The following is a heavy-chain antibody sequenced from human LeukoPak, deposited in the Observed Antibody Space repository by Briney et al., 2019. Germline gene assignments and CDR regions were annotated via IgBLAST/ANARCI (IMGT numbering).Heavy chain of an antibody. Sequence: GGSLRLSCAASGFTFSSYWMHWVRQAPGKGLVWVSRINSDGSSTSYADSVKGRFTISRDNAKNSLYLQMDSLRAEDTAVYYCARGPTNGQAFDYWGQGTLVSVSS. V-gene: IGHV3-74*01. CDR1: GFTFSSYW. CDR3: ARGPTNGQAFDY. CDR2: INSDGSST. J-gene: IGHJ4*02. D-gene: IGHD2-8*01.